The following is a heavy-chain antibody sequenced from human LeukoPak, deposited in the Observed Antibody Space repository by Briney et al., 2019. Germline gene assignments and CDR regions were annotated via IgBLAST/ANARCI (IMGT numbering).Heavy chain of an antibody. CDR2: ISAYNGDT. CDR3: ARDQIVGATREFDY. V-gene: IGHV1-18*01. D-gene: IGHD1-26*01. CDR1: GYTFTSYG. Sequence: PGASVKVSCKASGYTFTSYGISWVRQAPGQGLEWMGRISAYNGDTNHAQSLQGRVTMTTDTSTSTAYMELRSLRSDDTAVYYCARDQIVGATREFDYWGQGTLVTVSS. J-gene: IGHJ4*02.